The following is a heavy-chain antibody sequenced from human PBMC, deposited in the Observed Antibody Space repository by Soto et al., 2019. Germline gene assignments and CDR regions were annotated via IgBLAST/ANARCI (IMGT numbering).Heavy chain of an antibody. CDR1: GFTFSSYG. D-gene: IGHD5-12*01. CDR2: ISYDGSNK. Sequence: QVQLVESGGGVVQPGRSLRPSCAASGFTFSSYGMHWVRQAPGKGLEWVAVISYDGSNKYYADSVKGRFTISRDNSKNTLYLQMNSLRAEDTAVYYCAKGIYSGYDGGYYWGQGTLVTVSS. J-gene: IGHJ4*02. V-gene: IGHV3-30*18. CDR3: AKGIYSGYDGGYY.